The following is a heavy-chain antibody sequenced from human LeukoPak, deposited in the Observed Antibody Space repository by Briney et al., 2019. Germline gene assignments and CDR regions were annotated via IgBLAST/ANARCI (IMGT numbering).Heavy chain of an antibody. CDR3: ARELIAAAGTGP. CDR2: ISSSGSTI. J-gene: IGHJ5*02. D-gene: IGHD6-13*01. Sequence: AGGSLRLSCAASGFTFSSYEMNWVRQAPGKGLEWVSYISSSGSTIYYADSVKGRFTISRDNAKNSLYLQMNSLRAEDTAVYYCARELIAAAGTGPWGQGTLVTVSS. CDR1: GFTFSSYE. V-gene: IGHV3-48*03.